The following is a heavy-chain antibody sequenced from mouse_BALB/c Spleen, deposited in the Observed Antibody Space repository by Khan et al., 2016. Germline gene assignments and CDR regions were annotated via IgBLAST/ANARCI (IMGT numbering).Heavy chain of an antibody. D-gene: IGHD4-1*01. V-gene: IGHV14-3*02. J-gene: IGHJ3*01. CDR3: ARGRTAFAY. Sequence: VQLQQSGAELVKPGASVTLSCTASGFNIKDTYMHWVKQRPEQGLEWIGRIDPANGNTKYDPKFQGKAPITADTSSNTAYLQLSSLTSEDTAVYYCARGRTAFAYWGQGTLVTVSA. CDR2: IDPANGNT. CDR1: GFNIKDTY.